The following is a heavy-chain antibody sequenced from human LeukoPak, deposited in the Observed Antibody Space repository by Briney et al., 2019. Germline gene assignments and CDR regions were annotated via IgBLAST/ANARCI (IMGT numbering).Heavy chain of an antibody. J-gene: IGHJ4*02. CDR3: ARVSAKYSSDYKYYFDY. D-gene: IGHD6-19*01. Sequence: ASVKVSCKASGYTFTSYDINWVRQATGQGLEWMGWMNPNSGNTGYAQKFQGRVTMTRDTSISTAYMELSRLRSDDTAVYYCARVSAKYSSDYKYYFDYWGQGTLVTVSS. CDR1: GYTFTSYD. CDR2: MNPNSGNT. V-gene: IGHV1-8*01.